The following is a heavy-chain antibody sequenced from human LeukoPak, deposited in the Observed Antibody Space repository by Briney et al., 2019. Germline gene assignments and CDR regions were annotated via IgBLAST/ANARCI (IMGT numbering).Heavy chain of an antibody. J-gene: IGHJ6*03. CDR3: ARGADGSGHYYYYYYMDV. CDR2: IYYSGST. V-gene: IGHV4-59*01. Sequence: SETLSLTCTVSGGSISSYSWSWVRQPPGKGLEWIGYIYYSGSTNYNPSLKSRVTRSVDTSKNQFSLKLSSMTAADTAVYYCARGADGSGHYYYYYYMDVWGKGTTVTISS. D-gene: IGHD3-22*01. CDR1: GGSISSYS.